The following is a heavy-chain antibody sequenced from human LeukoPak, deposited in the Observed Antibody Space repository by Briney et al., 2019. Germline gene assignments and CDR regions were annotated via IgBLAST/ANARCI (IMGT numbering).Heavy chain of an antibody. CDR2: INTNTGNP. J-gene: IGHJ6*02. Sequence: ASVTVSCKASGYTFTSYAMNWVRQAPGQGLEWMGWINTNTGNPTYAQGFTGRFVFSLDTSVSTAYLQISSLKAEDTAVYYCARDGAPDFWSGYYISYYYYGMDVWGQGTTVTVSS. CDR1: GYTFTSYA. CDR3: ARDGAPDFWSGYYISYYYYGMDV. V-gene: IGHV7-4-1*02. D-gene: IGHD3-3*01.